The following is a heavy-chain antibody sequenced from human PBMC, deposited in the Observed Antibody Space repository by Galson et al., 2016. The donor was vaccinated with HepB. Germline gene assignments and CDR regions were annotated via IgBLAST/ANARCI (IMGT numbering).Heavy chain of an antibody. Sequence: SVKVSCKASGFTFSTSAIQWVRQPRGQRLEWIGWIVVGSDNTKYAQRFRERVSITRDMSTSTAYMELSSLRSDDTAVYYCAATKSGSFPYFDYWGQGTLVTVSS. J-gene: IGHJ4*02. V-gene: IGHV1-58*02. CDR1: GFTFSTSA. D-gene: IGHD3-3*01. CDR3: AATKSGSFPYFDY. CDR2: IVVGSDNT.